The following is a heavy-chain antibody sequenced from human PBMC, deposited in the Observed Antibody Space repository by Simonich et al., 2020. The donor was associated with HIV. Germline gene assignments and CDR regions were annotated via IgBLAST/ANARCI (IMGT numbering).Heavy chain of an antibody. D-gene: IGHD6-19*01. CDR2: VDTEDGET. CDR1: GYTFSDHY. V-gene: IGHV1-69-2*01. J-gene: IGHJ4*02. CDR3: ATSIAVTGTGGFDY. Sequence: VRGGAEVKKPGATVKISCKVSGYTFSDHYMDWVQQAPGKGLKWMGLVDTEDGETIYAEKFQGRITIPADTSTDTAYMELSSLRSEDTAVYYCATSIAVTGTGGFDYWGQGTLVTVSS.